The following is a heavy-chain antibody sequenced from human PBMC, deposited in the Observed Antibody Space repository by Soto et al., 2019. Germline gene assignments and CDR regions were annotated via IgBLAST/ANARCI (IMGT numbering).Heavy chain of an antibody. D-gene: IGHD2-8*01. Sequence: LRLSCAASGFTFSSYAMHWVRQAPGKGLEWVAVISYDGSNKYYADSVKGRFTISRDNSKNTLYLQMNSLRAEDTAVYYCARDDFSCTNGVCYLSYYYYYGMDVWGQGTTVTVSS. J-gene: IGHJ6*02. CDR2: ISYDGSNK. V-gene: IGHV3-30-3*01. CDR3: ARDDFSCTNGVCYLSYYYYYGMDV. CDR1: GFTFSSYA.